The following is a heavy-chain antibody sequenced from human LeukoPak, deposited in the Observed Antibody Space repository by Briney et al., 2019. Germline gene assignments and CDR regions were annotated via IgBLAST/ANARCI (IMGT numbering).Heavy chain of an antibody. CDR3: AKEALRYFDWLLTYFDY. Sequence: PGGSLRLSCAVSGFTFNNYAMSWVRQAPGKGLEWVSAISGSGGSTYYADSVKGRFTISRDNSKNTLYLQMNSLRAEDTAVYYCAKEALRYFDWLLTYFDYWGQGTLVTVSS. J-gene: IGHJ4*02. V-gene: IGHV3-23*01. D-gene: IGHD3-9*01. CDR2: ISGSGGST. CDR1: GFTFNNYA.